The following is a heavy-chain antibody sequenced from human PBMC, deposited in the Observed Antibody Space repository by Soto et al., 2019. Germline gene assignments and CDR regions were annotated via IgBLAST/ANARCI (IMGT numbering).Heavy chain of an antibody. CDR2: IGGSGGNT. Sequence: EVQLLESGGGLVQPGGSLRLSCAASGFTFRSYAMSWVRQAPGKGLEWVSAIGGSGGNTYYAEYVKGRFTLSRDNSKNTLYLQMNSLRAEDTAVYYCARDVWGSYYYGMDVWGQGTTVTVSS. D-gene: IGHD3-16*01. J-gene: IGHJ6*02. CDR1: GFTFRSYA. CDR3: ARDVWGSYYYGMDV. V-gene: IGHV3-23*01.